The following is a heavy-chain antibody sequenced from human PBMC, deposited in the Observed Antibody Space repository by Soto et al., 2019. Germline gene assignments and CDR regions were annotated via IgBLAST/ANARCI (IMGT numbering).Heavy chain of an antibody. CDR2: IYYSGST. Sequence: SETLSLTCTVSGGSISSSSYYWGWIRQPPGKGLEWIGSIYYSGSTYYNPSLKSRVTISVDTSKNQFSLKLSSVTAADTAVYYCARLIGLRTTIGYWGQGTLVTVSS. V-gene: IGHV4-39*01. D-gene: IGHD1-7*01. J-gene: IGHJ4*02. CDR1: GGSISSSSYY. CDR3: ARLIGLRTTIGY.